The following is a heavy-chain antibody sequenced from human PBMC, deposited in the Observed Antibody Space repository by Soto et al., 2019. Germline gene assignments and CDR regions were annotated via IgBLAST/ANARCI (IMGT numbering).Heavy chain of an antibody. J-gene: IGHJ4*02. CDR2: ISYDGSNK. Sequence: QVQLVESGGGVVQPGRSLRLSCAASGFTFSSYGMHRVRQAPGKGLEWVAVISYDGSNKYYADSVKGRFTISRDNSKNTLYLQMNSLRAEDTAVYYCAKLPSYSSGSGGYWGQGTLVTVSS. CDR1: GFTFSSYG. CDR3: AKLPSYSSGSGGY. D-gene: IGHD6-19*01. V-gene: IGHV3-30*18.